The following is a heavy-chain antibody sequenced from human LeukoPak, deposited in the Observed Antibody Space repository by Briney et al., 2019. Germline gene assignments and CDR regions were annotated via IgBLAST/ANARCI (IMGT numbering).Heavy chain of an antibody. J-gene: IGHJ4*02. CDR1: GFTFSSYW. CDR3: AREMESGSYATDY. CDR2: IKQDGSDK. V-gene: IGHV3-7*01. Sequence: GGSLRLSCAASGFTFSSYWMSWVRQASGKGLEWVANIKQDGSDKFYVDSVKGRFTISRDNSKKTVYLQMNSLRVEDTGVYYCAREMESGSYATDYWGQGTLVTVSS. D-gene: IGHD1-26*01.